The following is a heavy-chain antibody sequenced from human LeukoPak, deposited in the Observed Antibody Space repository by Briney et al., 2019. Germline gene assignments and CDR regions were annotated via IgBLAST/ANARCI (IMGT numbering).Heavy chain of an antibody. J-gene: IGHJ4*02. CDR2: INPNSGGT. CDR3: ARGLMREYKSGWYMHHFDN. D-gene: IGHD6-19*01. Sequence: ASVKVSCKASGYTFTGYYMHWVRQAPGQGLEWMGWINPNSGGTNYAQKFQGRVTTTTDTSTSTAYMELRSLRPDDTAVYYCARGLMREYKSGWYMHHFDNWGQGTLVTVSS. V-gene: IGHV1-2*02. CDR1: GYTFTGYY.